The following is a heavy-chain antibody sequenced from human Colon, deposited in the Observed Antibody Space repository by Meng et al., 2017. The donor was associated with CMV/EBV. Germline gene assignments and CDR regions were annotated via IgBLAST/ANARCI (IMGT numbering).Heavy chain of an antibody. V-gene: IGHV3-30*02. CDR3: AKRAVAPANTAHYFAYFGTDV. D-gene: IGHD2-15*01. J-gene: IGHJ4*02. CDR2: IRYNGNDK. Sequence: GESLKISCVASGFTFGNYGMHWVRQTPDKGLEWVAFIRYNGNDKAYRDSVKGRFTISRDNSKNTLYLQMNGLGPEDSAVYFCAKRAVAPANTAHYFAYFGTDVWGQGPLVPVSS. CDR1: GFTFGNYG.